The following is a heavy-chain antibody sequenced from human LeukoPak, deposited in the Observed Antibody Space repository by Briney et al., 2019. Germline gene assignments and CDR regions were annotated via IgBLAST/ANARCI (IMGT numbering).Heavy chain of an antibody. D-gene: IGHD4-11*01. CDR1: GGSISSSNW. J-gene: IGHJ4*02. Sequence: SETLSLTCAVSGGSISSSNWWSWVRQPPGKGLEWIGEIYHSGSTNYNPSLKSRVTISVDTSKNQFSLKLSSVTAADTAVYYCARPRNTDNYSPFDYWGQGTLVTVSS. CDR3: ARPRNTDNYSPFDY. CDR2: IYHSGST. V-gene: IGHV4-4*02.